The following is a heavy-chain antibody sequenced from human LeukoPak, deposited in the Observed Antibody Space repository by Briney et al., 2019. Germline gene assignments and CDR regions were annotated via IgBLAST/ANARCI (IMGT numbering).Heavy chain of an antibody. CDR3: ARSPGYSGSPFDL. CDR2: IYYSGSA. V-gene: IGHV4-59*08. CDR1: GGSTSSYY. D-gene: IGHD5-12*01. J-gene: IGHJ2*01. Sequence: PSETLSLTCTVSGGSTSSYYWSWIRQPPGKGLEWIGYIYYSGSANYNPSLKSRVTISVDTSKNQFSLKLSSVTAADTAVYYCARSPGYSGSPFDLWGRGTLVTVSS.